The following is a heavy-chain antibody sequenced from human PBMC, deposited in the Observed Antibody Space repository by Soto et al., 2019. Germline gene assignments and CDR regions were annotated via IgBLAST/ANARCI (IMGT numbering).Heavy chain of an antibody. Sequence: QVQLVQSGAEVKKPGASVKVSCKASGYTFTSYGISWVRQAPGQGLEWMGWISAYNANTNYAQKLQGRVTMTTDTSTSTAYMDLRSLRSDDTAVYYCARILRDTAMVYGMDVWGQGTTVTVSS. CDR1: GYTFTSYG. D-gene: IGHD5-18*01. V-gene: IGHV1-18*01. CDR2: ISAYNANT. CDR3: ARILRDTAMVYGMDV. J-gene: IGHJ6*02.